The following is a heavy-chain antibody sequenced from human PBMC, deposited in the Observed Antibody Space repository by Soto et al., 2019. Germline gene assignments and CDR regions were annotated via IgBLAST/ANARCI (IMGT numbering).Heavy chain of an antibody. V-gene: IGHV1-58*01. CDR2: IVVGSGNT. CDR3: AEDHSSSQVKFGP. CDR1: GFTFTSSA. Sequence: SVKVSCKASGFTFTSSAVQWVRQARGQRLEWIGWIVVGSGNTNYAQKFQERVTITRDMSTSTAYMELSSLRSEDTAVYYCAEDHSSSQVKFGPWGQGTLVTVSS. D-gene: IGHD6-13*01. J-gene: IGHJ5*02.